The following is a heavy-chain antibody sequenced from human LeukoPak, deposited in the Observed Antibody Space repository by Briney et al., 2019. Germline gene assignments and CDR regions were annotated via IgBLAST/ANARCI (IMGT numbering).Heavy chain of an antibody. Sequence: GGSLRLSCAASGFTFSTFAMHWVRQAPGKGLEWVAILSYDGSSKYYADSVKGRFTISRDNSKKTLYLQMNSLRTEDTAVYYCARSAAAGRIAATFGYWGQGTLVTVSS. D-gene: IGHD5-12*01. CDR2: LSYDGSSK. CDR3: ARSAAAGRIAATFGY. CDR1: GFTFSTFA. V-gene: IGHV3-30*04. J-gene: IGHJ4*02.